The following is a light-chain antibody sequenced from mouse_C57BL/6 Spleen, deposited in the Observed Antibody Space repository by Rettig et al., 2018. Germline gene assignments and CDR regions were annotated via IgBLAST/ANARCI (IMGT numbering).Light chain of an antibody. Sequence: DIVMTQSQKFMSTSVGDWVSVTCKASQNVGTNVAWYQQKPGQSPKALIYSASYRYSGVPDRFTGSGSGTDFTLTISNVQSEDLAEYFCQQYNSYPYTFGGGTKLEIK. CDR2: SAS. V-gene: IGKV6-15*01. J-gene: IGKJ2*01. CDR1: QNVGTN. CDR3: QQYNSYPYT.